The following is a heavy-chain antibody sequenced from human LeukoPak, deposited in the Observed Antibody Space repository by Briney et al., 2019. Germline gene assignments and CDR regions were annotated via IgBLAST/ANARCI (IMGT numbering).Heavy chain of an antibody. V-gene: IGHV1-46*04. CDR2: INPSGGST. CDR1: GYTFTSYY. Sequence: ASVKVSCKASGYTFTSYYMHWVRQAPGQGLEWMGIINPSGGSTNYAQKLQGRVTMTRDTSTSTVYMEVSSLRSEDTAVYYCARSRSVADGFDIWGQGTMVTVSS. J-gene: IGHJ3*02. D-gene: IGHD4-23*01. CDR3: ARSRSVADGFDI.